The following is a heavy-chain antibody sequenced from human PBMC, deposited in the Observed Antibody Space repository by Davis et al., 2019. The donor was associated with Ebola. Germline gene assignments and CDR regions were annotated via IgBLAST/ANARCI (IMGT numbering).Heavy chain of an antibody. CDR1: GGSISSYY. Sequence: SETLSLTCTVFGGSISSYYWSWIRQPPGKGLEWIGYVYYNGGTNYNPSLKSRVTMSVDKSKNQLSLKLSSVTAADTAVYYCARDLDPVSLGMDVWGKGTTVTVSS. V-gene: IGHV4-59*12. J-gene: IGHJ6*04. CDR2: VYYNGGT. CDR3: ARDLDPVSLGMDV.